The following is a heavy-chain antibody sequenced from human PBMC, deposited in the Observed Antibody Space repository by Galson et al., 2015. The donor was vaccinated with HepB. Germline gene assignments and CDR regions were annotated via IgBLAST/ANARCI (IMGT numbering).Heavy chain of an antibody. J-gene: IGHJ4*02. CDR3: ARDAWYGDLSGGFIEY. Sequence: SETLSLTCAVSGDFISFYYWNWIRQSPGRGLEWIGYIYYSGSTNYNSGSTNYNPSLKSRVTISVDTSKNQVSLKLKSVTATDTAVYYCARDAWYGDLSGGFIEYWGQGTLVTVSS. CDR1: GDFISFYY. V-gene: IGHV4-59*01. CDR2: IYYSGSTNYNSGST. D-gene: IGHD4-17*01.